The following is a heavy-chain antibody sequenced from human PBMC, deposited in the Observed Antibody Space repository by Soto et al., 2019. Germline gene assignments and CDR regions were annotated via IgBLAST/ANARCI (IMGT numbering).Heavy chain of an antibody. Sequence: SETLSLTCTFPGSSIIGYYWTWIRQSPERGLEWIGYIHYSGSANYNPSLNSRLTMSVDRSKSQFSMKLASVTAADTAVYYCARGVGGSVPNWFDPWGQETRVTV. D-gene: IGHD6-19*01. CDR1: GSSIIGYY. V-gene: IGHV4-59*12. CDR3: ARGVGGSVPNWFDP. CDR2: IHYSGSA. J-gene: IGHJ5*02.